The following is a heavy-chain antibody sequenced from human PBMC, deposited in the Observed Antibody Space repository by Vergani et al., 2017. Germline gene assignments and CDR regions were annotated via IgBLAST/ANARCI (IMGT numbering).Heavy chain of an antibody. CDR3: ARGDSSGWGYYYYYYGMDV. CDR2: IYPGDSDT. J-gene: IGHJ6*02. CDR1: GGSISSGGYY. V-gene: IGHV4-31*01. Sequence: QVQLQESGPGLVKPSQTLSLTCTVSGGSISSGGYYWSWIRQHPGKGLEWMGIIYPGDSDTRYSPSFQGQVTNSADKSISTAYLQWSSLKASDTAMYYCARGDSSGWGYYYYYYGMDVWGQGTTVTVSS. D-gene: IGHD6-19*01.